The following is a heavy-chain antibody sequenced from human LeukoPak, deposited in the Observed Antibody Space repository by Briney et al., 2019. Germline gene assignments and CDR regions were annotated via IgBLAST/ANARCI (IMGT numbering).Heavy chain of an antibody. CDR2: IYYSGST. CDR1: GGSISSGDYY. J-gene: IGHJ6*03. CDR3: ARGRDGYNGRYYYYYMDV. V-gene: IGHV4-30-4*08. Sequence: SQTLSLTCTVSGGSISSGDYYWSWIRQPPGKGLEWIEYIYYSGSTYYNPSLKSRVTISVDTSKNQFSLKLSSVTAADTAVYYCARGRDGYNGRYYYYYMDVWGKGTTVTVSS. D-gene: IGHD5-24*01.